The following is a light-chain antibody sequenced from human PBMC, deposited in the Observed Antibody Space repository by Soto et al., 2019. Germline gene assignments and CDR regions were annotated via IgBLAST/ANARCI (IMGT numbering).Light chain of an antibody. CDR1: QGISTA. J-gene: IGKJ4*01. CDR2: DAS. Sequence: AIQLTQSPSSLSASVGDRITITYRASQGISTALAWYQQKPGKAPKLLIYDASKWESGVPSRFSGSGSGTDFTLTISSLQPEYFATYYCQQFNSYPLTFGGGTKVEIK. CDR3: QQFNSYPLT. V-gene: IGKV1-13*02.